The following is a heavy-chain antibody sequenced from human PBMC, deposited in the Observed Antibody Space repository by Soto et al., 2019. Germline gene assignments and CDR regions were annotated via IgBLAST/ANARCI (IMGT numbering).Heavy chain of an antibody. J-gene: IGHJ6*02. CDR1: GFTFSSYG. D-gene: IGHD4-17*01. V-gene: IGHV3-33*01. CDR3: ARSGDYDYFYAMDV. Sequence: QVQLVESGGGVVQPGRSLRLSCAASGFTFSSYGMHWVRQAPGKGPEWVAVIWYDGSNEYYGDSVKGRFTISRDNSKDTLYRQMNSLRAEDTAVYYCARSGDYDYFYAMDVWGQGTTVTVSS. CDR2: IWYDGSNE.